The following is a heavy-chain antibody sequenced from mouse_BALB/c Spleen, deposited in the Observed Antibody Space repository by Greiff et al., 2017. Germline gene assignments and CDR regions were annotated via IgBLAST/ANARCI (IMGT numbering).Heavy chain of an antibody. CDR3: ARGDD. CDR2: INPSTGYT. Sequence: QVQLQQSGADLAKPGASLKLSCTASGYTFTSYWMHWVKQRPGQGLEWIGNINPSTGYTEYNQKFKDKATLTADKSSSTSYMQLSSLTSEDSAVYYCARGDDWGQGTLVTVSA. D-gene: IGHD3-3*01. J-gene: IGHJ3*01. V-gene: IGHV1-7*01. CDR1: GYTFTSYW.